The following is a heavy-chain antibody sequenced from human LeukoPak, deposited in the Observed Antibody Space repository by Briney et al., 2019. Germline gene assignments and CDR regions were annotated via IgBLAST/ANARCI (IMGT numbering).Heavy chain of an antibody. J-gene: IGHJ5*02. Sequence: PSETLSLTCTVSGYSISSGYYWGWIRQPPGKGLEWIGSIYHSGSTCYNPSLKSRVTISVDTSKNQFSLKLSSVTAADTAVYYCARDSRAYCGGDCYSSGWLDPWGQGTLVTVSS. V-gene: IGHV4-38-2*02. D-gene: IGHD2-21*01. CDR3: ARDSRAYCGGDCYSSGWLDP. CDR2: IYHSGST. CDR1: GYSISSGYY.